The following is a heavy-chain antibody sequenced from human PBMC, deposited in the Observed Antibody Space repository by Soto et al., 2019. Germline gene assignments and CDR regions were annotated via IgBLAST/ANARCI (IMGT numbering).Heavy chain of an antibody. CDR1: GGSIISYY. J-gene: IGHJ4*02. V-gene: IGHV4-4*07. CDR3: ARTPGKWEQPGGY. Sequence: SETLSLTCTVSGGSIISYYWSWIRQPAGKGLEWIGRIYTSGSTNYNPSLKSRVTMSVDTSKNSLYLQMNSLRAEDTAVYYCARTPGKWEQPGGYWGQGTLVTVSS. D-gene: IGHD1-26*01. CDR2: IYTSGST.